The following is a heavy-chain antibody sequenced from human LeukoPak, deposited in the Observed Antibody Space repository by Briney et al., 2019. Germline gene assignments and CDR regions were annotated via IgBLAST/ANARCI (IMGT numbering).Heavy chain of an antibody. J-gene: IGHJ3*02. D-gene: IGHD1-26*01. CDR1: GFTFSSYA. Sequence: GRSLRLSCAASGFTFSSYAMHWVRQAPGKGLEWVAVISYDGSNKYYADSVKGRFTISRDNSKNTLYLQMNSLRAEDTAVYYCAKSPGRIGKGAFDIWGQGTMVTVSS. CDR3: AKSPGRIGKGAFDI. V-gene: IGHV3-30-3*02. CDR2: ISYDGSNK.